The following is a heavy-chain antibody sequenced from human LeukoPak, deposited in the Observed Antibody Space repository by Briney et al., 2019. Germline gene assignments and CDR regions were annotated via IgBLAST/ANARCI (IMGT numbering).Heavy chain of an antibody. D-gene: IGHD3-10*01. CDR1: GFTFTTYW. Sequence: GGSLRLSCAASGFTFTTYWMGWVRQAPGKGLEWVASIKQAGSEKYYVDSVKGRFSTSRDNAENSLYPQMNSLRADDTAFYYCARPLLYYYGSETYFWFDPWGQGTLVTVSS. J-gene: IGHJ5*02. CDR2: IKQAGSEK. CDR3: ARPLLYYYGSETYFWFDP. V-gene: IGHV3-7*01.